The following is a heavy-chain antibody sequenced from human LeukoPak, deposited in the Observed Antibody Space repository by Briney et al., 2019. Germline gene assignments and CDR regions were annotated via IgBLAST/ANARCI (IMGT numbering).Heavy chain of an antibody. D-gene: IGHD1-26*01. CDR1: GKAFTGYC. J-gene: IGHJ4*02. CDR2: INPNSGGT. CDR3: ARGGLGTTSY. V-gene: IGHV1-2*02. Sequence: SVKVSCRASGKAFTGYCMHWGPKAPGQGLEWVGWINPNSGGTNYGQKFQGRVTITRDTSISTAYMELSSVRSDDTAVYYCARGGLGTTSYWGQGTLVTVSS.